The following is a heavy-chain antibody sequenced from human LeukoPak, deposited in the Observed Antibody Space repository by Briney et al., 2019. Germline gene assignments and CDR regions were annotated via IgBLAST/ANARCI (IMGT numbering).Heavy chain of an antibody. CDR2: IYHSGST. Sequence: SETLSLTCAVSGGSISSSNWWSWVRQPPGKGLEWIGEIYHSGSTNYNPSLKSRVTISVDKSKNQFSLKLSSVTAADTAVYYCAKAGGCSSTSCYWFDPWGQGTLVTVSS. D-gene: IGHD2-2*01. J-gene: IGHJ5*02. CDR1: GGSISSSNW. V-gene: IGHV4-4*02. CDR3: AKAGGCSSTSCYWFDP.